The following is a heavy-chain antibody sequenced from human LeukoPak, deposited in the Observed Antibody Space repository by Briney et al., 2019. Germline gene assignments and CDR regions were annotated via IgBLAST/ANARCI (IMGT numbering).Heavy chain of an antibody. D-gene: IGHD3-9*01. V-gene: IGHV4-39*01. CDR3: ARRGRGSLRYSDQGWYYFDY. CDR2: SYYSGST. J-gene: IGHJ4*02. Sequence: SETLSLTCTVSGGSISSSSYYWGWVRQPPGKGLEWIGSSYYSGSTYYNPSLKSQVTISVDTSKNQFSLKLSSVTAADTAVYYCARRGRGSLRYSDQGWYYFDYWGQGTLVTVSS. CDR1: GGSISSSSYY.